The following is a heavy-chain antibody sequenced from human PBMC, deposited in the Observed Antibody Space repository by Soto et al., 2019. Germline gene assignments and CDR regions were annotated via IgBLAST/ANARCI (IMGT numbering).Heavy chain of an antibody. J-gene: IGHJ4*02. CDR3: ANDRGDLSGWSYDY. Sequence: GSLRLSCAASGFTFSSYGMHWVRQAPGKGLEWVAVISYDGSNKYYADSVKGRFTISRDNSKNTLYLQMNSLRAEDTAVYYCANDRGDLSGWSYDYWGQGT. V-gene: IGHV3-30*18. CDR1: GFTFSSYG. CDR2: ISYDGSNK. D-gene: IGHD6-19*01.